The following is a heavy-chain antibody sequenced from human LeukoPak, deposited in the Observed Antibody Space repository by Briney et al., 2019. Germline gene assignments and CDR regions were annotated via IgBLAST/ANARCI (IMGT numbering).Heavy chain of an antibody. J-gene: IGHJ4*02. D-gene: IGHD3-9*01. CDR3: AKEAHYPHMGTYLVTIDS. CDR1: GFTFSSYA. Sequence: PGGSLRLSCAASGFTFSSYAMSWVRQAPGKGLEWVSSIRGGTVSTYYADSVKGRFTISRDNSKNTLYLQMNSLRAEDTALYYCAKEAHYPHMGTYLVTIDSWGQGTLVTVSS. CDR2: IRGGTVST. V-gene: IGHV3-23*01.